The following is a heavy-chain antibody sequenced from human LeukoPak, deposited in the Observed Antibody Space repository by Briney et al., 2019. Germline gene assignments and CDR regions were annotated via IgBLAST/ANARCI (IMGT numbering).Heavy chain of an antibody. Sequence: GGSLRLSCAASGFTFSSYSMNWVRQAPGKGLEWVSSISSSSSYIYYADSVKGRFTISRDNAKNSLYLQMNSLRAEDTAVYYCARRRDDCSGGSCYSVVAFDIWGQGTMVTVSS. D-gene: IGHD2-15*01. CDR3: ARRRDDCSGGSCYSVVAFDI. CDR1: GFTFSSYS. J-gene: IGHJ3*02. CDR2: ISSSSSYI. V-gene: IGHV3-21*01.